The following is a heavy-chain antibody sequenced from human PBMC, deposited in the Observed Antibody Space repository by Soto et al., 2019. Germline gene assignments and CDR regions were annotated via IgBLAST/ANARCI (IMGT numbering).Heavy chain of an antibody. V-gene: IGHV1-69*06. D-gene: IGHD1-26*01. CDR1: GGNFNTYT. Sequence: QVQLVQSGAEVKKPGASVKVSCEASGGNFNTYTINWVRQAPGRGLEWVGQIVPMYDSANYAENFQGRVTITADKSTKTAYMELTSLRSEDTALYFCASWRSYSGSYCFDYWGQGTLVTVSS. CDR3: ASWRSYSGSYCFDY. J-gene: IGHJ4*02. CDR2: IVPMYDSA.